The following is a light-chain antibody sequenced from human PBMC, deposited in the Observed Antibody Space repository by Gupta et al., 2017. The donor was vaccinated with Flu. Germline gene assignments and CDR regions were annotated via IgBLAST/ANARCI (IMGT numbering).Light chain of an antibody. CDR2: EVT. Sequence: QSALTQPPSASGSPGQSVTISCTGTSNDIGGYNFVSWYQQYPGKVPKLLIYEVTKRPSGVPDRVSASKSGNTASLTVSGLQAEDDADYYCSSYAGDRNVFGSGTMLTVL. J-gene: IGLJ1*01. CDR3: SSYAGDRNV. V-gene: IGLV2-8*01. CDR1: SNDIGGYNF.